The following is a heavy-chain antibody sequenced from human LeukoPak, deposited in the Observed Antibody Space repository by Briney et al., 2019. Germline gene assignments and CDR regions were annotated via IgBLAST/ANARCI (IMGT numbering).Heavy chain of an antibody. Sequence: GRSLRLSCAASGFTFDDYAMHWVRQASGKGLEWVSGISWNSGSIGYADSVKGRFTISRDNAKKSLFLQMNSLRAEDTALYYCAKGSTGSFLTDYWGQGTLVTVSS. CDR2: ISWNSGSI. J-gene: IGHJ4*02. V-gene: IGHV3-9*01. D-gene: IGHD1-26*01. CDR1: GFTFDDYA. CDR3: AKGSTGSFLTDY.